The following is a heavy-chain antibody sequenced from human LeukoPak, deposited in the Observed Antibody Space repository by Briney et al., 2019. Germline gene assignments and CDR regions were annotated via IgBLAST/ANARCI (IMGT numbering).Heavy chain of an antibody. Sequence: PSETLSLTCTVSGYSISSGYYWGWIRQPPGKGLEWIGSIYHSGSTYYNPSLKSRVTISVDTSENQFSLKLSSVTAADTAVYYCASWRSGGSCNWGQGTLVTVSS. J-gene: IGHJ4*02. D-gene: IGHD2-15*01. CDR1: GYSISSGYY. CDR2: IYHSGST. CDR3: ASWRSGGSCN. V-gene: IGHV4-38-2*02.